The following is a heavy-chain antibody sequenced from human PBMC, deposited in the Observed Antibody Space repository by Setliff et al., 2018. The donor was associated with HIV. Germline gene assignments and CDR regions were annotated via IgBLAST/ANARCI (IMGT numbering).Heavy chain of an antibody. CDR1: GGSISSYY. Sequence: LSLTCTVSGGSISSYYWSWIRQPPGKGLEWIGYIYYGGSTNYNPSLKSRVTISVDTSKNQFSLKLSSVTAADTAVYYCARLSYDYVWGSYRYTDYYYYMDVWGKGTTVTVSS. CDR3: ARLSYDYVWGSYRYTDYYYYMDV. J-gene: IGHJ6*03. CDR2: IYYGGST. D-gene: IGHD3-16*02. V-gene: IGHV4-59*08.